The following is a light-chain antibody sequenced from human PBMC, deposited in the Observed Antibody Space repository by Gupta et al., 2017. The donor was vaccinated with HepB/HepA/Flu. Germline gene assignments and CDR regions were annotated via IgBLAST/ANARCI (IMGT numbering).Light chain of an antibody. J-gene: IGLJ2*01. CDR2: NDS. Sequence: SSVLAQPPSVSVAPGTTARLTCEGNNIGRISVHWYQQKPGQAPVLVVYNDSDRPSGIPEGFSGSNSGDTATLTISRVEDGDEADYYCQGWDSSGDRIFGGGTKLPGL. V-gene: IGLV3-21*03. CDR1: NIGRIS. CDR3: QGWDSSGDRI.